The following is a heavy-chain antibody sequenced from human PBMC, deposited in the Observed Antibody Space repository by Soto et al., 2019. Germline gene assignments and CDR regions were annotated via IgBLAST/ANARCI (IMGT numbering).Heavy chain of an antibody. Sequence: ASVKVSCKASGGTFSSDIISWVRQAPGQGLEWMGRIIPIPGIANYAQKLQGRVTITADKSTSTAYMELSSLRSEDTAMYYCARGIHYDFWSGYFGRSAPTNNWFDPWGQGTLVTVSS. CDR1: GGTFSSDI. CDR2: IIPIPGIA. CDR3: ARGIHYDFWSGYFGRSAPTNNWFDP. J-gene: IGHJ5*02. V-gene: IGHV1-69*02. D-gene: IGHD3-3*01.